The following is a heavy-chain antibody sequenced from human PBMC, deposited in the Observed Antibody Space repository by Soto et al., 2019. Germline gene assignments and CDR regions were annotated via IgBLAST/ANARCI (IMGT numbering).Heavy chain of an antibody. V-gene: IGHV3-23*01. CDR2: ISGSGGST. CDR3: AKAGTGRGRIQLWFFDY. D-gene: IGHD5-18*01. CDR1: GFTFSSYA. Sequence: EVQLLESGGGLVQPGGSLRLSCAASGFTFSSYAMSWVRQAPGKGLEWVSAISGSGGSTYYADSVKGRFTISRDNSKNTLYLQMNSLRAEDTAVYYCAKAGTGRGRIQLWFFDYWGQGTLVTVSS. J-gene: IGHJ4*02.